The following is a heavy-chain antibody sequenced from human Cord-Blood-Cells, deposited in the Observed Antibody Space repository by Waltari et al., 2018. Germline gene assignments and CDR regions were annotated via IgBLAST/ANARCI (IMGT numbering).Heavy chain of an antibody. CDR2: IYHSGST. CDR3: ARVAMVQGVNWFDP. J-gene: IGHJ5*02. CDR1: GYSISSGYY. V-gene: IGHV4-38-2*01. D-gene: IGHD3-10*01. Sequence: QVQLQESGPGLVKPSETLSLTCAVSGYSISSGYYWGWIRQPPGKGLEWIGSIYHSGSTYYTPSLKSRVTISVDTSKNQFSLKLSSVTAADTAVYYCARVAMVQGVNWFDPWGQGTLVTVSS.